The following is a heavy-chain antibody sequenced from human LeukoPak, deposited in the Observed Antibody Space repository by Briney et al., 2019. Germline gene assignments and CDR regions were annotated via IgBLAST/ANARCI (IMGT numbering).Heavy chain of an antibody. CDR3: AAVGLGSSSWYKDY. Sequence: TSVKVSCKASGFTFTSSAMQWVRQARGQRLEWIGWIVVGSGNTNYAQKFQERVTITRDMSTSTAYMELSSLRSEDTAVYYCAAVGLGSSSWYKDYWGQGTLVTVSS. V-gene: IGHV1-58*02. CDR2: IVVGSGNT. J-gene: IGHJ4*02. CDR1: GFTFTSSA. D-gene: IGHD6-13*01.